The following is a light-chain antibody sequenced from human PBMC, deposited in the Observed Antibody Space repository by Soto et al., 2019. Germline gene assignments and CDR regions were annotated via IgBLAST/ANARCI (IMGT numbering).Light chain of an antibody. J-gene: IGKJ3*01. CDR2: AAT. Sequence: DIQMTQSPSSLSASVGDRVTITCRASQAISIYLAWYQQKPGKVPELLIYAATTLQSGVPSRFSGSGSGTAFTLTIISLQPEDVATYYCQKYNSAPLPFGPGTKVDIK. CDR1: QAISIY. V-gene: IGKV1-27*01. CDR3: QKYNSAPLP.